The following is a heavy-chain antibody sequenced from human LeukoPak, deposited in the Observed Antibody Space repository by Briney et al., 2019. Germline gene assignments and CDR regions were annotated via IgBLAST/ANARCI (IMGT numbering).Heavy chain of an antibody. V-gene: IGHV3-23*01. CDR2: ISGSGGST. Sequence: PGESLKISCAASGFTFSSYVMSWVRQAPGKGLEWVSTISGSGGSTYYADSVKGRFTISRDNPKNTLSLQMNSLRAEDTAVYYCAKGSAYADFWGQGTLVTVSS. CDR3: AKGSAYADF. J-gene: IGHJ4*02. CDR1: GFTFSSYV. D-gene: IGHD3-3*01.